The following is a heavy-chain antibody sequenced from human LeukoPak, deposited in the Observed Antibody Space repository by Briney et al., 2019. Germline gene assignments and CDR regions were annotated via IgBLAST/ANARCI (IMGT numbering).Heavy chain of an antibody. V-gene: IGHV3-30*14. CDR3: ARVTTSGSYKFDY. D-gene: IGHD3-10*01. CDR2: ISYDGSNK. CDR1: GFTFSSYA. J-gene: IGHJ4*02. Sequence: TGGSLRLSCAASGFTFSSYAMHWVRQAPGKGLEWVAVISYDGSNKYYADSVKGRFTISRDLSKNTLYLQMDSLRAEDTAVYYCARVTTSGSYKFDYWGQGTLVTVSS.